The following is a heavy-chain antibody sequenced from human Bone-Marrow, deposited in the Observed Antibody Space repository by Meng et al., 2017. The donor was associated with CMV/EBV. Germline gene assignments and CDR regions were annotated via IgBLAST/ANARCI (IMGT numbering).Heavy chain of an antibody. J-gene: IGHJ4*02. D-gene: IGHD2-2*01. V-gene: IGHV3-30-3*01. CDR3: ARDIVVVPASISPLDY. CDR2: ISYDGSNK. CDR1: FTLSSYV. Sequence: FTLSSYVTHCARQAPGKGLEWVAAISYDGSNKYYANSVKSLFTISRDNSKNTLYLQMNILRAEVTSVYYCARDIVVVPASISPLDYWGQGTLVTSPQ.